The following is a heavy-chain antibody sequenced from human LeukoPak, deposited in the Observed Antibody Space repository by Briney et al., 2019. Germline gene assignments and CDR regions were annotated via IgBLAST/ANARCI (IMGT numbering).Heavy chain of an antibody. CDR3: TREYCSSTSCYNY. CDR1: GFTFSGSA. D-gene: IGHD2-2*02. V-gene: IGHV3-73*01. J-gene: IGHJ4*02. CDR2: IRSKANSYAT. Sequence: QAGGSLRLSCAASGFTFSGSAMRWVRQASGKGLEWVGRIRSKANSYATAYAASVKGRFTISRDDSKNTAYLQMNSLKTEDTAVYYCTREYCSSTSCYNYWGQGTLVTVSS.